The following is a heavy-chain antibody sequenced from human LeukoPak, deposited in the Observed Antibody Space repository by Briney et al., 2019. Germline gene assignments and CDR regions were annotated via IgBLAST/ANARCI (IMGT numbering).Heavy chain of an antibody. D-gene: IGHD3-22*01. Sequence: GGSLRLSCAASGFTFSSYSMNWVRQAPGKGLEWVSYISSSGSTIYYADSVKGRFTISRDNAKNSLYLQMNSLRAEDTAVYYCARIVVVIDAFDIWGQGTMVTVSS. CDR1: GFTFSSYS. V-gene: IGHV3-48*04. CDR3: ARIVVVIDAFDI. J-gene: IGHJ3*02. CDR2: ISSSGSTI.